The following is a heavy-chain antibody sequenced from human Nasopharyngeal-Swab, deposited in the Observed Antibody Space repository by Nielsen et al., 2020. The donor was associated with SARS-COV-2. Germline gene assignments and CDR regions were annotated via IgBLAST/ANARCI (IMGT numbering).Heavy chain of an antibody. D-gene: IGHD3-22*01. CDR2: IKQDASEV. J-gene: IGHJ4*01. Sequence: LSLTCATSGFSFNVYWMTWVRQVPGRGLEGVANIKQDASEVHYVDSVRGRFTIPRDHAKNSLYLQMNSLRAEDTAVYFCARGRTVGGYYFGYFDSWGHGTLVTVSS. V-gene: IGHV3-7*01. CDR1: GFSFNVYW. CDR3: ARGRTVGGYYFGYFDS.